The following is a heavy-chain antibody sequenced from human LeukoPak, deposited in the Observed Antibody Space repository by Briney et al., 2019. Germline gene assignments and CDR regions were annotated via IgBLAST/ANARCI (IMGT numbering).Heavy chain of an antibody. CDR1: GFTFSSYW. CDR3: ARASPQRYGDFDI. Sequence: PGGSLRLSCAASGFTFSSYWMHWVRQGPGKGLVWVSRIKTDGTTTNYADSVKGQFTISRDNAKNTLYLQMSGLTVEDTAVYYCARASPQRYGDFDIWGQGTMVSVSS. V-gene: IGHV3-74*01. CDR2: IKTDGTTT. J-gene: IGHJ3*02. D-gene: IGHD4/OR15-4a*01.